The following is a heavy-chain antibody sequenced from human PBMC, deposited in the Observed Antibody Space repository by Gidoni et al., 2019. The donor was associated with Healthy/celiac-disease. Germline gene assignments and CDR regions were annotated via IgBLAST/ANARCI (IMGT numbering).Heavy chain of an antibody. CDR3: ARGVTMVRGVISRGYYYGMDV. CDR2: INHSGST. D-gene: IGHD3-10*01. Sequence: QVQLQQWGAGLLKPSETLSLTCAVYGGSFSGYYWSWVRQPPGKGLEWIGEINHSGSTNYNPSLKSRVTISVDTSKNQFSLKLSSVTAADTAVYYCARGVTMVRGVISRGYYYGMDVWGQGTTVTVSS. J-gene: IGHJ6*02. CDR1: GGSFSGYY. V-gene: IGHV4-34*01.